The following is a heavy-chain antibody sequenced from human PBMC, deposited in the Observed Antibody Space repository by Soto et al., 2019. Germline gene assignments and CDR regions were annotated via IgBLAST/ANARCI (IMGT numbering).Heavy chain of an antibody. D-gene: IGHD3-3*01. Sequence: SETLSLTCTVSGGSISSYYWSWIRQPPGKGLEWIGYIYYSGSTNYNPSLKSRVTISVDTSKNQFSLKLSSVTAADTAVYYCARVKSEDYDFWSGYGNWFDPWGQGTLVTVSS. J-gene: IGHJ5*02. V-gene: IGHV4-59*01. CDR1: GGSISSYY. CDR3: ARVKSEDYDFWSGYGNWFDP. CDR2: IYYSGST.